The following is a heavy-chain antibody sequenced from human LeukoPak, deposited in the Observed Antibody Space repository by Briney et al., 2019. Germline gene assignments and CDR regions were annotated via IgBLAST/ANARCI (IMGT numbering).Heavy chain of an antibody. CDR2: ISSSSSYI. CDR3: ARGGTYYDILTGYYPPLWY. J-gene: IGHJ4*02. V-gene: IGHV3-21*01. CDR1: GFTFSSYS. D-gene: IGHD3-9*01. Sequence: GGSLRLSCAASGFTFSSYSMNWVRQAPGEGLEWVSSISSSSSYIYYADSVKGRFTISRDNAKNSLYLQMNSLRAEDTAVYYCARGGTYYDILTGYYPPLWYWGQGTLVTVSS.